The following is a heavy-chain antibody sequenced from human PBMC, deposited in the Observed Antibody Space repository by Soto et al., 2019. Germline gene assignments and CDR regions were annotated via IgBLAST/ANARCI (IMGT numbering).Heavy chain of an antibody. V-gene: IGHV1-58*02. D-gene: IGHD6-13*01. CDR2: IVVGSGNT. J-gene: IGHJ6*02. Sequence: SVKVSCKASGFTFTSSAMQWVRQARGRRLEWIGWIVVGSGNTNYAQKFQERVTITRDMSTSTAYMELSSLRSEDTAVYYCARVQPGYSSSWSYYYYYYGMDVWGQGTTVTVSS. CDR1: GFTFTSSA. CDR3: ARVQPGYSSSWSYYYYYYGMDV.